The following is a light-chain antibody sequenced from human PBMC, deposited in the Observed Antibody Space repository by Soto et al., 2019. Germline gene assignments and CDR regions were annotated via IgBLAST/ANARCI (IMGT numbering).Light chain of an antibody. CDR3: QQCDYLPLT. V-gene: IGKV1-33*01. Sequence: GVRVIIPCKASQEIRNCLNWYQQKPGKAPKLLIYDASYLQTGVPSRFSGSGSATDFSFTIISLQPEDFATYYCQQCDYLPLTFGPGAKVDIK. CDR2: DAS. J-gene: IGKJ3*01. CDR1: QEIRNC.